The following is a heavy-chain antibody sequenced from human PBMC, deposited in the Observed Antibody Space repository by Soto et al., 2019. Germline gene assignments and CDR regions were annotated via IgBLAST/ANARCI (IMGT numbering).Heavy chain of an antibody. D-gene: IGHD1-1*01. V-gene: IGHV3-53*01. Sequence: PGGSLRLSCAAFGFTISGKKYVAWVRQAPGKGLEWVSALYDLDGSFYAASVKGRFTACSDSSKTTVYLQMNDLRPDDTAVYYCATWHEREHAYDVWGQGTTVTVSS. CDR2: LYDLDGS. CDR1: GFTISGKKY. J-gene: IGHJ3*01. CDR3: ATWHEREHAYDV.